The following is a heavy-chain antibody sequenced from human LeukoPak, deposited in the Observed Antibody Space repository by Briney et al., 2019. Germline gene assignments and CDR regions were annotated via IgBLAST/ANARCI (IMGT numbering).Heavy chain of an antibody. Sequence: PGGSLRLSCAASGFTFSSYAMSWVRQAPGKGLEWVSVIYSGGSTYYADSVKGRSTISRDNSKNTLYLQMNSLRAEDTAVYYCARDGRRGSSWSYYYYGMDVWGQGTTVTVSS. V-gene: IGHV3-53*01. CDR2: IYSGGST. J-gene: IGHJ6*02. CDR1: GFTFSSYA. D-gene: IGHD6-13*01. CDR3: ARDGRRGSSWSYYYYGMDV.